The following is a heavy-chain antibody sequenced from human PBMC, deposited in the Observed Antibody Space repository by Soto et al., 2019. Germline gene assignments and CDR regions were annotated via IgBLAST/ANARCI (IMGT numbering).Heavy chain of an antibody. CDR1: GLTFSNVW. Sequence: PGGSLRLSCVASGLTFSNVWMTWVRQAPGKGLEWVGRIKSKTNGGAAEYATPVKGRVIISRDDSRNTMYLQMDSLKVEDTAMYFCTTGGGTISSVEDAWGQGTTVTVSS. CDR2: IKSKTNGGAA. D-gene: IGHD3-16*01. V-gene: IGHV3-15*01. J-gene: IGHJ5*02. CDR3: TTGGGTISSVEDA.